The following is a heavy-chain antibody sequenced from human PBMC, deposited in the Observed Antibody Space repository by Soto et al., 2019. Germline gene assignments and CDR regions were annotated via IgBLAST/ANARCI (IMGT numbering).Heavy chain of an antibody. V-gene: IGHV1-69*02. CDR2: IFPLTDIP. J-gene: IGHJ4*02. CDR3: ARGPLVVLNYFES. CDR1: GGTFRNYP. Sequence: QVQLVQSGTEVKKPGSSVKVSCKASGGTFRNYPINWVRQAPGQGLEWMGSIFPLTDIPDYAQNFKARLTISADKSTSTAYMELSRRTSDDTAMYFCARGPLVVLNYFESWGQGTLVTVSA.